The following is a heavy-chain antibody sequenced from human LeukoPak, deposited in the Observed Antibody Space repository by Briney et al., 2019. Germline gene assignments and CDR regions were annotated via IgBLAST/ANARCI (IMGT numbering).Heavy chain of an antibody. CDR3: AKGGGDSWHGFDY. V-gene: IGHV3-23*01. J-gene: IGHJ4*02. CDR1: GFTFSSYA. D-gene: IGHD2-21*02. CDR2: ISGGGGST. Sequence: GGSLRLSCAASGFTFSSYAMSWVRHAPGKGLEWVSGISGGGGSTNYADSVKGRFTISRDNSKNTLYLQMNSLRAEDTALYYCAKGGGDSWHGFDYWGQGTLVTVSS.